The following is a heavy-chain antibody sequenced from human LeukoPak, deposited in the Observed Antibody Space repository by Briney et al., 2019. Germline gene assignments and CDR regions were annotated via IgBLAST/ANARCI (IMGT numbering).Heavy chain of an antibody. V-gene: IGHV1-2*02. CDR3: ARFTRGYYYDSSGYFDY. Sequence: ASVKVSCKASGYTFTRYYMHWVRQAPGQGLEWMGWINPNSGRTNYAQKFQGRVTMTRDTPISTAYMELSRLRSDDTAVYYCARFTRGYYYDSSGYFDYWGQGTLVTVSS. CDR2: INPNSGRT. CDR1: GYTFTRYY. J-gene: IGHJ4*02. D-gene: IGHD3-22*01.